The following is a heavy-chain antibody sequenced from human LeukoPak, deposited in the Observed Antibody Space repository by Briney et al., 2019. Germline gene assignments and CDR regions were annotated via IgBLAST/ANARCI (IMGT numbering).Heavy chain of an antibody. CDR1: GGTFSSYT. CDR3: ARDYGYYSNHPYYYYYMDV. CDR2: IIPILGIS. D-gene: IGHD4-11*01. V-gene: IGHV1-69*04. J-gene: IGHJ6*03. Sequence: SVKVSCKASGGTFSSYTISWVRQAPGQGLEWMGRIIPILGISNYAQKFQGRVTITADKSTSTAYMELSSLGSEDTAVYYCARDYGYYSNHPYYYYYMDVWGKGTTVTVSS.